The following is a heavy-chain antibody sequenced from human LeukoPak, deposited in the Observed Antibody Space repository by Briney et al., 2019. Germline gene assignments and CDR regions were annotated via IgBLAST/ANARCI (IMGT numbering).Heavy chain of an antibody. Sequence: SETLSLTCAVYGGSFSGYYWSWIRQPPGKGLEWIGEINHSGSTNYNPSLKSRVTISVDTSKNQFSLKLSSVTAADTAVYYCARGQEYIWQYYYGSGYIDYWGQGTLVTVSS. CDR3: ARGQEYIWQYYYGSGYIDY. CDR1: GGSFSGYY. V-gene: IGHV4-34*01. D-gene: IGHD3-10*01. CDR2: INHSGST. J-gene: IGHJ4*02.